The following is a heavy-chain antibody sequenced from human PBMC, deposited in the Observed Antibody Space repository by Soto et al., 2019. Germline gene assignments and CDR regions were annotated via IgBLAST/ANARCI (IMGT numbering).Heavy chain of an antibody. J-gene: IGHJ4*02. D-gene: IGHD2-15*01. Sequence: PGESLKISCKGSGYSFTSYWIGWVRQMPGKVLEWMGIIYPGDSDTRYSPSFQGQVTISADKSISTAYLQWSSLKASDTAMYYCARLPGYCSGGSCPIYFDYWGQGXLVTVSS. CDR3: ARLPGYCSGGSCPIYFDY. CDR1: GYSFTSYW. V-gene: IGHV5-51*01. CDR2: IYPGDSDT.